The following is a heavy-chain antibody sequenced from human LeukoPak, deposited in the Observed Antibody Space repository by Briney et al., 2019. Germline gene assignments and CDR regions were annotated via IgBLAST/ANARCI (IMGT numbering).Heavy chain of an antibody. Sequence: GRSLRLSCAASGFAFNTYAMHWVRQAPGQGLEWVALIWHDGSHKFYSNSVRGQFTISRDNSKNTVSLQMNNLRPEDTAVYYCAREIFGSGSYPDLWGQGTLVTVSS. CDR1: GFAFNTYA. V-gene: IGHV3-33*01. CDR2: IWHDGSHK. J-gene: IGHJ4*02. D-gene: IGHD3-10*01. CDR3: AREIFGSGSYPDL.